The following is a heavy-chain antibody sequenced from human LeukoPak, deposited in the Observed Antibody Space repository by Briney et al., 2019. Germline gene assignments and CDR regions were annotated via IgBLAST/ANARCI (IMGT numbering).Heavy chain of an antibody. CDR3: AREGGPYRPLDY. J-gene: IGHJ4*02. CDR2: VNLQGST. V-gene: IGHV4-4*02. Sequence: ASETLSLTCGVSGGSITNTNYWTWVRQPPGKGLEWIGEVNLQGSTNYNPSLMGRVAIAVDTSENHISLQLTSVTAADTAVYYCAREGGPYRPLDYSGQGTLVTVSS. CDR1: GGSITNTNY.